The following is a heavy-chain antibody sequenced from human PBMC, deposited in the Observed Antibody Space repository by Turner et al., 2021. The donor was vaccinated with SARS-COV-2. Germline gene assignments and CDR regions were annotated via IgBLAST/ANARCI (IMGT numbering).Heavy chain of an antibody. CDR3: SRRGLAVAAT. CDR1: RGSISSHGYY. CDR2: IYYGGST. Sequence: QLQLQESGPDLVEPSETLSLTCTVSRGSISSHGYYWGWFRQPQGKGLEWIGSIYYGGSTYFNPSYQSRATIYAAMPNNQCILRLTSPTAADTDVYSCSRRGLAVAATWGQGTLVTVSA. V-gene: IGHV4-39*01. D-gene: IGHD6-19*01. J-gene: IGHJ5*02.